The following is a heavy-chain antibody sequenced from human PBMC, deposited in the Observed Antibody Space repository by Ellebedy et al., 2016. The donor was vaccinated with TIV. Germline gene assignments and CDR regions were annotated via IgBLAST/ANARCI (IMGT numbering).Heavy chain of an antibody. CDR2: ISGGGDIT. D-gene: IGHD3-16*01. J-gene: IGHJ4*02. Sequence: GESLKISCAASGFTFGSFAMHWVRQAPGKGLEWLSVISGGGDITYHADSVKGRFTLTRDNSKNTLYLQVDRLRAEDTAVYYCAKGSSSGFNYDRVGFEYWGQGTLVTVSS. V-gene: IGHV3-23*01. CDR3: AKGSSSGFNYDRVGFEY. CDR1: GFTFGSFA.